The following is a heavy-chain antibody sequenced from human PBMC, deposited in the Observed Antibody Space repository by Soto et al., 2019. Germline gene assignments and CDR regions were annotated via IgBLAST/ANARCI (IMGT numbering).Heavy chain of an antibody. D-gene: IGHD2-2*01. J-gene: IGHJ4*02. Sequence: ETLSLTCTVSGGSISRYYWSWIRQPPGKGLEWIGYIYYSGSTNYNPSLKSRVTISVDTSKNQFSLKLSSVTAADTAVYYCARVYCSSTSCYPGFDYWGQGTLVTVSS. CDR3: ARVYCSSTSCYPGFDY. CDR1: GGSISRYY. V-gene: IGHV4-59*01. CDR2: IYYSGST.